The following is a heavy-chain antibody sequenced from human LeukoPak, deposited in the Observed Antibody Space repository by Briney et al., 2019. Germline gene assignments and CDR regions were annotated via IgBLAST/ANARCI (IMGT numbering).Heavy chain of an antibody. CDR2: IYYSGST. V-gene: IGHV4-59*01. J-gene: IGHJ6*02. CDR1: GDSISTYY. D-gene: IGHD1-26*01. CDR3: ARLPLVGATYYYSDMDV. Sequence: PSETLFLTCTVSGDSISTYYWSWIRQPPGKGLEWIAYIYYSGSTSYNPSLKSRVTLSVDTSKNQFSLKLSSVTAADTAVYFCARLPLVGATYYYSDMDVWGQGTTVTVSS.